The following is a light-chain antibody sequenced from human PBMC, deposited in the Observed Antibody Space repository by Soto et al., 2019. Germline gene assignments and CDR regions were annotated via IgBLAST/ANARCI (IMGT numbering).Light chain of an antibody. Sequence: EIVMTQSPTTLSVSPGERATFSCRASQSVSSNLAWYQQKPGQAPRLLIYGASIRATGIPARFSGSGSGTEFTLTISTLQSEDFAIYYCQQRSNWTFGQGTKVDIK. V-gene: IGKV3-15*01. CDR1: QSVSSN. CDR3: QQRSNWT. J-gene: IGKJ1*01. CDR2: GAS.